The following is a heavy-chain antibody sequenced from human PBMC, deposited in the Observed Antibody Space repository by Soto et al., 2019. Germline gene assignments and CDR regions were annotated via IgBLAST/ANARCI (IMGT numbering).Heavy chain of an antibody. CDR2: IGPDGSRT. J-gene: IGHJ4*02. D-gene: IGHD3-16*01. CDR3: ARDLGGPDY. CDR1: GFTFSRHW. Sequence: GGSLRLSCAASGFTFSRHWMHWVRQAPGKGLSWVSHIGPDGSRTRDADSVMGRFIISRDNARNTLYLQMNSLGDDDTAVYYCARDLGGPDYWGRGTSVTVSS. V-gene: IGHV3-74*01.